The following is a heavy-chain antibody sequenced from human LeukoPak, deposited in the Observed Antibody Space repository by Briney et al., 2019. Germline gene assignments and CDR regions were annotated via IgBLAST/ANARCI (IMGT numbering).Heavy chain of an antibody. CDR1: GGSFSGYY. Sequence: SETLSLTCAVYGGSFSGYYWSWIRQPPGKGLEWIGEINHSGSTNYNPSLKSRVTISVDTSKNQFSLKLSSVTAADTAAYYCARVQQLDYYYGMDVWGQGTTVTVSS. CDR3: ARVQQLDYYYGMDV. J-gene: IGHJ6*02. CDR2: INHSGST. D-gene: IGHD6-13*01. V-gene: IGHV4-34*01.